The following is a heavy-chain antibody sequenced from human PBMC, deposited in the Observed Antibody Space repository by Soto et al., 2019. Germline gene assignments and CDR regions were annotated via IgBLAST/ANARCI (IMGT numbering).Heavy chain of an antibody. J-gene: IGHJ4*02. CDR2: INTYNGKT. Sequence: QFQLVQSGAEVKKPGASVKVSCKASGYTFTDYGVSWVRQAPGQGLEWMGWINTYNGKTNYAPKVQAIVTMTTDTSTHTAYMERRSLKSDDTAVYYCARDQYAVCCDFWGQGTLVTVSS. CDR1: GYTFTDYG. D-gene: IGHD2-8*01. V-gene: IGHV1-18*01. CDR3: ARDQYAVCCDF.